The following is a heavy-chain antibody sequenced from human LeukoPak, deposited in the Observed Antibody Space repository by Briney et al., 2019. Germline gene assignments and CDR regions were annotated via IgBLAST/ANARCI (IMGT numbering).Heavy chain of an antibody. CDR1: GYTFTGYY. Sequence: ASVKVSCKASGYTFTGYYMHWVRQAPGQGLEWMGWINPNSGGTNYAQKFQGRVTMTRDTSIGTAYMELSRLRSDDTAVYYCARAGYSSSWYYYYYYMDVWGKGTTVTVSS. D-gene: IGHD6-13*01. CDR3: ARAGYSSSWYYYYYYMDV. V-gene: IGHV1-2*02. CDR2: INPNSGGT. J-gene: IGHJ6*03.